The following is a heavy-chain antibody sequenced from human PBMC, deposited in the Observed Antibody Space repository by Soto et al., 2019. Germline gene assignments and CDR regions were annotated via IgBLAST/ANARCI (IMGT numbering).Heavy chain of an antibody. Sequence: QVQLVESGGGVVQPGRSLRLSCAASGFTFSSYAMHWVRQAPGKGLEWVAVISYDGSNKYYADSVKGRFTISRDNSKNTLYLQMNSLRAEDTALYYCARAPGSWHLYYFDYWGQGTLVTVSS. V-gene: IGHV3-30-3*01. CDR2: ISYDGSNK. D-gene: IGHD1-26*01. CDR3: ARAPGSWHLYYFDY. J-gene: IGHJ4*02. CDR1: GFTFSSYA.